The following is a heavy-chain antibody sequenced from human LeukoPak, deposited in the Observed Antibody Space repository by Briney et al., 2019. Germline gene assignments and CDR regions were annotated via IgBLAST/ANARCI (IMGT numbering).Heavy chain of an antibody. CDR1: GFTFSSFG. CDR3: AKDWPPRASTTGLCFDY. V-gene: IGHV3-33*06. D-gene: IGHD2-8*02. Sequence: GRSLRLSCAASGFTFSSFGMHWVRQAPGKGLEWVAVIWYDGSNKYYADSVKGRFTISRDNSKNTLYLQMNSLRAEDTAVYYCAKDWPPRASTTGLCFDYWGQGTLVTVSS. CDR2: IWYDGSNK. J-gene: IGHJ4*02.